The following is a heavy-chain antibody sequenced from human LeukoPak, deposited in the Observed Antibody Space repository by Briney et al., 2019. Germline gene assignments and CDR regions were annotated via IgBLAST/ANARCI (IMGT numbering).Heavy chain of an antibody. Sequence: SETLSLTCGFHGGSFSHYYRTWIRQPPGKGLEWIGEIHPSGSTNYNPSFKSRVTISLDTSKNQLSLKLTSVTAADTAVYYCARGEDRCKQGYWGQGTLVTVSS. CDR2: IHPSGST. J-gene: IGHJ4*02. V-gene: IGHV4-34*01. CDR1: GGSFSHYY. CDR3: ARGEDRCKQGY. D-gene: IGHD2-15*01.